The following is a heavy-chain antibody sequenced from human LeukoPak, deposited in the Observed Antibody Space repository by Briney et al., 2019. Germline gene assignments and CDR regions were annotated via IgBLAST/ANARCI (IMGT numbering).Heavy chain of an antibody. J-gene: IGHJ4*02. D-gene: IGHD2-15*01. CDR2: ISYSGST. V-gene: IGHV4-59*08. CDR3: ARLTSGAVN. Sequence: ASETLSLTCSVSGGSISSYYWNWIRQPPGKGLEWIGYISYSGSTNYNPSLKSRVTISVDTSKNQFSLKLSSVTGADTAVYYCARLTSGAVNWGQGTLVTVSS. CDR1: GGSISSYY.